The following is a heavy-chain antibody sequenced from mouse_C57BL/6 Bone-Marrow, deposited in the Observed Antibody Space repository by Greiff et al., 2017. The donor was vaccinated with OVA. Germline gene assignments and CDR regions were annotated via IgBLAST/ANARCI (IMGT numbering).Heavy chain of an antibody. Sequence: QVQLQQSGAELVRPGTSVKVSCKASGYAFTNYLIEWVKQRPGQGLEWIGVINPGSGGTNYNEKFKGKATLTADQSSSTAYMQLSSLTSEDSAVYFCARSHIRDYYAMDYWGQGTSVTVSS. CDR3: ARSHIRDYYAMDY. J-gene: IGHJ4*01. V-gene: IGHV1-54*01. CDR2: INPGSGGT. CDR1: GYAFTNYL.